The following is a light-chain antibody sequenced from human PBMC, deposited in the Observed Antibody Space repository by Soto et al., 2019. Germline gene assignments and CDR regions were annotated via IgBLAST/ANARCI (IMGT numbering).Light chain of an antibody. CDR2: EVN. J-gene: IGLJ2*01. V-gene: IGLV2-14*01. Sequence: QSALTQPASVSESPVQSITISCTGTSTDVGAYNYVSWYQKNPGKAPKLMIYEVNYRPSGVSNRFSGSKSGNTASLTISGLQAEDEADYYCSSYTSSRTLVFGGGTKVTVL. CDR1: STDVGAYNY. CDR3: SSYTSSRTLV.